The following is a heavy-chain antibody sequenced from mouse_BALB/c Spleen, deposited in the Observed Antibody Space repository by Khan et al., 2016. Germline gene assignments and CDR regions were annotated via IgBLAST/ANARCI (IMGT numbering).Heavy chain of an antibody. CDR2: IWRGGST. J-gene: IGHJ2*01. V-gene: IGHV2-4-1*01. Sequence: QVQLKESGPGLVQPSQSLSITCTVSGFSLISYGVHWVRQSPGKGLEWLGVIWRGGSTDYNAAFISRLSISKDNSKSQVFFKMNSLQADDTAIYYCARDGFYFDYWGQGTTLTVSS. CDR1: GFSLISYG. CDR3: ARDGFYFDY. D-gene: IGHD2-3*01.